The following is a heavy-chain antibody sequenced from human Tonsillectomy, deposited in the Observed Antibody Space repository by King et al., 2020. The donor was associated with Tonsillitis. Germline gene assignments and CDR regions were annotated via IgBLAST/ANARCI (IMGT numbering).Heavy chain of an antibody. V-gene: IGHV4-34*01. CDR2: VNHSGCT. CDR3: ASPKSMGY. J-gene: IGHJ4*02. Sequence: VQLQQWGAGLLKPSETLSLTCAVYGESFIAYYWSWIRQTPGKGLEWIGKVNHSGCTNYNPSLTSRVTISVDTSKNQFSLKLSSVTAADTAVYYCASPKSMGYWGQGTLVIVSS. CDR1: GESFIAYY.